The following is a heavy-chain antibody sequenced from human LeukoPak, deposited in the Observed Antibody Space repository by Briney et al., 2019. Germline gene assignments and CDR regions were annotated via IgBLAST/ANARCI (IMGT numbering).Heavy chain of an antibody. CDR3: ARDKGGFDAFDI. J-gene: IGHJ3*02. V-gene: IGHV1-46*01. Sequence: ASVKVSCKASGYTFTSYYMHWVRQAPGQGLEWMGIINPSGGSTNYPQKFQGRVTMTRDMSTSTLYMELSSLRSEDTAVYYCARDKGGFDAFDIWGQGTMVTVSS. CDR2: INPSGGST. CDR1: GYTFTSYY.